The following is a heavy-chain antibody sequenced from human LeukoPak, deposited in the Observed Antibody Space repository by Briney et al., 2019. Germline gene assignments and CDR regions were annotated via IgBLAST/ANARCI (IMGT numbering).Heavy chain of an antibody. CDR2: VWFDGSNK. D-gene: IGHD2-2*03. V-gene: IGHV3-33*03. CDR3: ASGYCSNTNCYSIDY. J-gene: IGHJ4*02. CDR1: GLTFSSYG. Sequence: PGGSLRLSCTASGLTFSSYGMHWVRQAPGKGLEWLALVWFDGSNKYYADSVKGRFTISRDNSKNTLYLQMNTLRAADTAMYYCASGYCSNTNCYSIDYWGQGTLVTVSS.